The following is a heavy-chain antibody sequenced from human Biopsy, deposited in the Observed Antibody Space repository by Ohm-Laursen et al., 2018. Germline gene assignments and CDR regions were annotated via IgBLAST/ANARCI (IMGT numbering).Heavy chain of an antibody. J-gene: IGHJ4*02. D-gene: IGHD3-10*01. V-gene: IGHV3-11*01. Sequence: SLRLSCSASGFTFSDYYMSWIRQAPGKGLEWLSYISGSGTTIFYADSAKGRFTVSRDNAKNSLYLHMNSLTVEDQAVYYCAREGAGSYHDYWGQGTLVTVSS. CDR2: ISGSGTTI. CDR3: AREGAGSYHDY. CDR1: GFTFSDYY.